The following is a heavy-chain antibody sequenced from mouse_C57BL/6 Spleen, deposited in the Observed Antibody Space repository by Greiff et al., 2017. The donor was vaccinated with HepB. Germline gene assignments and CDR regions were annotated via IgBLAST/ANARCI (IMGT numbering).Heavy chain of an antibody. V-gene: IGHV1-80*01. CDR1: GYAFSSYW. CDR2: IYPGDGDT. D-gene: IGHD2-13*01. CDR3: ARRGLYYAMDY. J-gene: IGHJ4*01. Sequence: VMLVESGAELVKPGASVKISCKASGYAFSSYWMNWVKQRPGKGLEWIGQIYPGDGDTNYNGKFKGKATLTADKSSSTAYMQLSSLTSEDSAVYFCARRGLYYAMDYWGQGTSVTVSS.